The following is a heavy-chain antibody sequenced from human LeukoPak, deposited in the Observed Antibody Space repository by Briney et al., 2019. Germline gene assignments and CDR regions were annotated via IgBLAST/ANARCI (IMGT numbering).Heavy chain of an antibody. CDR1: EFTFSSYA. CDR2: ISASGGIT. D-gene: IGHD2-2*01. Sequence: PGGSLRLSCAASEFTFSSYAMSWVRQAPGRGLEWVSCISASGGITYYADSVKGRFTISRDNSQNTLYLQMNSLRAEDTAVYYCATEPRGESSIGFSRAGLDYWGQGTLVTVSS. J-gene: IGHJ4*02. CDR3: ATEPRGESSIGFSRAGLDY. V-gene: IGHV3-23*01.